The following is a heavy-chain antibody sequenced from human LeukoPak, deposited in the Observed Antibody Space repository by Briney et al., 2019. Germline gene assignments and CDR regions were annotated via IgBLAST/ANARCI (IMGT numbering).Heavy chain of an antibody. CDR1: GFTFSSHA. CDR2: ISYEGSNK. D-gene: IGHD2-21*02. CDR3: ARDVTGSHDAFDI. J-gene: IGHJ3*02. Sequence: GGSLRLSCAASGFTFSSHAMHWVRQAPGKGLEWVAVISYEGSNKYYADSVKGRFTISRDNPKNTLYLQMNSLRAEDTAVYYCARDVTGSHDAFDIWGQGTMVTVSS. V-gene: IGHV3-30-3*01.